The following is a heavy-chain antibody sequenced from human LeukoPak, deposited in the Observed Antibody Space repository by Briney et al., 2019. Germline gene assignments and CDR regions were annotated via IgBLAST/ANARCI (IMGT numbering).Heavy chain of an antibody. CDR2: IYYSGST. V-gene: IGHV4-61*01. D-gene: IGHD3-22*01. CDR1: GDSISSGNYY. CDR3: ARVTGYMIEDYFDY. J-gene: IGHJ4*02. Sequence: SETLSLTCTVSGDSISSGNYYWGWIRQPPGKGLERIGYIYYSGSTDYNPSLKSRVTISVETSKNQFSLKLSSVTAADTAVYHCARVTGYMIEDYFDYWGQGTLVTVSS.